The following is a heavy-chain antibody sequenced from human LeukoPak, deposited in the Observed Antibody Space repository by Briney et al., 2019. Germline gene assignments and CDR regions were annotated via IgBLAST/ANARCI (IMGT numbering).Heavy chain of an antibody. CDR2: IYSGGST. D-gene: IGHD3-3*01. CDR3: AHFWSGPYYFDY. J-gene: IGHJ4*02. CDR1: GFTFSSYW. V-gene: IGHV3-53*01. Sequence: GGSLRLSCAASGFTFSSYWMNWARQAPGKGLEWVSVIYSGGSTYYADSVKGRFTISRHNSKNTLYLQMNSLRAEDTAVYYCAHFWSGPYYFDYWGQGTLVTVSS.